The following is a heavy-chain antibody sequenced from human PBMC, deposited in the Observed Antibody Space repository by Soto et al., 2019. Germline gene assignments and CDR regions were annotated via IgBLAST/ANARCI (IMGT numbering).Heavy chain of an antibody. J-gene: IGHJ4*02. CDR1: GFTFSSYG. Sequence: GWSLRLSCAASGFTFSSYGMHWVRQAPGKGLEWVAFIWYDGSNKYYADSVKGRFTISRDNSKNTLYLQMNSLRAEDTAVYYCARADERYSDGTYYFDYWGQGTLVTVSS. V-gene: IGHV3-33*01. CDR3: ARADERYSDGTYYFDY. D-gene: IGHD5-18*01. CDR2: IWYDGSNK.